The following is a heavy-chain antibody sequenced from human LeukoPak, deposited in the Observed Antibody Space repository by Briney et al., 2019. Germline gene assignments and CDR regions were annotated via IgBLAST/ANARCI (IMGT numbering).Heavy chain of an antibody. Sequence: GGSLRLSCAASGFTFRNYAMTWVRQAPGKGLEWVSVVTGNGDTTYYADSLKGRFTISRDNSRNTLYLQMNSLRAEDTAVYHCARNAADCATSACYDSWGQGTLVTVSS. CDR1: GFTFRNYA. CDR2: VTGNGDTT. D-gene: IGHD2-8*01. V-gene: IGHV3-23*01. J-gene: IGHJ4*02. CDR3: ARNAADCATSACYDS.